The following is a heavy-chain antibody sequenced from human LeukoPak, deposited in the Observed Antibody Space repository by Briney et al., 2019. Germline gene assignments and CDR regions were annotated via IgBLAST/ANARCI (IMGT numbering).Heavy chain of an antibody. D-gene: IGHD6-13*01. J-gene: IGHJ4*02. Sequence: GGSLRLSCAASGFTLSSYEMNWVRLAQGKGLEWISYISRTGNSIYYADSVKGRFTISRDSAKNSLYLQMNSLRAEDTAVYYCARGPYSSNWYVDYWGQGTLVTVAS. CDR1: GFTLSSYE. CDR3: ARGPYSSNWYVDY. V-gene: IGHV3-48*03. CDR2: ISRTGNSI.